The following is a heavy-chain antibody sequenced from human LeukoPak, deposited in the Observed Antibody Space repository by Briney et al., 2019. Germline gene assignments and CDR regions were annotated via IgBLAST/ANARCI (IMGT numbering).Heavy chain of an antibody. CDR3: TTDPFYDSSGYIFDY. CDR2: IKSKTDGGTT. D-gene: IGHD3-22*01. Sequence: GGSLRLSCAASGFTFSNAWMSWVRQAPGKGLEWVGRIKSKTDGGTTDYAAPVKGRFTISRDDSKNTLYLQMNSLKTEDTAVYYCTTDPFYDSSGYIFDYWGQGTLVTVSS. J-gene: IGHJ4*02. V-gene: IGHV3-15*01. CDR1: GFTFSNAW.